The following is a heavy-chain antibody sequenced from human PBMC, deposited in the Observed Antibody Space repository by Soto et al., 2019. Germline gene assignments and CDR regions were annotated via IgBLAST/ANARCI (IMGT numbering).Heavy chain of an antibody. V-gene: IGHV4-4*07. CDR2: IYDSGSS. J-gene: IGHJ5*02. Sequence: WTWVRQPAGKGLEWIGRIYDSGSSNYNPSLKSRVTMSVDTSKNQFSLKMTSVTAADTAVYFCAREYSYHFDPWGQGTLVTVSS. CDR3: AREYSYHFDP. D-gene: IGHD4-4*01.